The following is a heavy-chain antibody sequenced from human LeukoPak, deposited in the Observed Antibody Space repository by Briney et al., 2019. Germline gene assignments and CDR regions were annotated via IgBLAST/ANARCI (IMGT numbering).Heavy chain of an antibody. J-gene: IGHJ4*02. CDR1: GYTFTSYG. Sequence: GASVKVSCKASGYTFTSYGISWVRQAPGQGLEWMGWISAYNGNTNYAQKLQGRVTMTTDTSTSTAYMELRSLRSDDTAVYYCARDRYFDWLLTIDYWGQGTLVTVSS. D-gene: IGHD3-9*01. V-gene: IGHV1-18*01. CDR2: ISAYNGNT. CDR3: ARDRYFDWLLTIDY.